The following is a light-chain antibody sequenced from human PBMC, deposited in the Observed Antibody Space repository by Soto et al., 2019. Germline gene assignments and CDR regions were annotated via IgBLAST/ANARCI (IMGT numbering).Light chain of an antibody. CDR3: SSYTSSSTPVV. Sequence: QSALTQPASVSGSPGQSITISCTGTSSDVGGYNYVSWYQQHPGKAPKLMIYDVSNRPSGVSNRFSGSKSGNTDSLTISGLQAADEADYYCSSYTSSSTPVVFGGGTKLTVL. CDR1: SSDVGGYNY. CDR2: DVS. J-gene: IGLJ2*01. V-gene: IGLV2-14*01.